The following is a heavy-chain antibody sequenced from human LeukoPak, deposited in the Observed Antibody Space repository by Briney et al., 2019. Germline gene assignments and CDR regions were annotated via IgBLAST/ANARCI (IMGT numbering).Heavy chain of an antibody. CDR2: ISYDGSNK. CDR1: GFTFSSYG. Sequence: GGSLRLSCAASGFTFSSYGMHWVRQAPGKGLEWVAVISYDGSNKYYADSVKGRFTISRDNSKNTLYLQMNSLRAEDTAVYYCAKDPTTTVVTPYFDYWGRGTLVTVSS. J-gene: IGHJ4*02. V-gene: IGHV3-30*18. CDR3: AKDPTTTVVTPYFDY. D-gene: IGHD4-23*01.